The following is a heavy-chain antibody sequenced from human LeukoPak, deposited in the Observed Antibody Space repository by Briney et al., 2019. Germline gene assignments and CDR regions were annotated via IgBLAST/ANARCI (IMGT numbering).Heavy chain of an antibody. CDR3: ARTARIAATVGDYFDY. V-gene: IGHV1-3*01. D-gene: IGHD6-13*01. CDR2: INAGSGDT. J-gene: IGHJ4*02. Sequence: ASVKVSCKASGYTCTSHAIHWVRQAPGQRPEWMGWINAGSGDTKCSQNLEGRVTITRDTSASTAYMELSSLKSEDTAVYYCARTARIAATVGDYFDYWGQGTLVTVSS. CDR1: GYTCTSHA.